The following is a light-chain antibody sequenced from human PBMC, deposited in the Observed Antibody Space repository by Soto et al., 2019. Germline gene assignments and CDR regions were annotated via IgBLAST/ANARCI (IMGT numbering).Light chain of an antibody. V-gene: IGLV3-1*01. J-gene: IGLJ1*01. CDR2: QDT. CDR3: QAWDSSTPFFV. Sequence: SYELTQPPSVSVSPGQTASITCCGDKLGDNYVCWYQQKPGRSPVLVIYQDTKRPSGIPERFSGSNSGNTATRTISGTQALDEGYYYCQAWDSSTPFFVFGTGTKLTVL. CDR1: KLGDNY.